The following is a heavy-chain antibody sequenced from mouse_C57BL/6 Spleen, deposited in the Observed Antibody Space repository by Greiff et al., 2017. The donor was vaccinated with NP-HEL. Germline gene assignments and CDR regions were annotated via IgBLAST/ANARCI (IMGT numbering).Heavy chain of an antibody. CDR2: IHPNSGST. Sequence: QVQLQQPGAELVKPGASVKLSCKASGYTFTSYWMHWVKQRPGQGLEWIGMIHPNSGSTNYNEKFKSKATLTVDKSSSTAYMQLSSLTSEDSAVYYCARGGSNYDYYAMDYWGQGTSVTVSS. CDR1: GYTFTSYW. CDR3: ARGGSNYDYYAMDY. D-gene: IGHD2-5*01. J-gene: IGHJ4*01. V-gene: IGHV1-64*01.